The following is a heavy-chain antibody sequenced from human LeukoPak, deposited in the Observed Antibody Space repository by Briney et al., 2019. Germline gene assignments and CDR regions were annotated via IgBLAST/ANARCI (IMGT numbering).Heavy chain of an antibody. CDR1: GYSISSGYY. J-gene: IGHJ6*03. CDR3: ARDQGGSGSYSPWYYYYYMDV. D-gene: IGHD3-10*01. CDR2: IYHSGST. Sequence: PSETLSLTCTVSGYSISSGYYWGWIRQPPGKGLEWIGSIYHSGSTYYNPSLKSRVTISVDTSKNQFSLKLSSVTAADTAVYYCARDQGGSGSYSPWYYYYYMDVWGKGTTVTISS. V-gene: IGHV4-38-2*02.